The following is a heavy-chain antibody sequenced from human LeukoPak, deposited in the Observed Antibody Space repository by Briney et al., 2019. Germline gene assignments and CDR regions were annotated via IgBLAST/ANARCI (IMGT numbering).Heavy chain of an antibody. V-gene: IGHV3-33*01. CDR1: GFTFSSYG. J-gene: IGHJ5*02. CDR3: ARDDYGSGSYYNSFDP. D-gene: IGHD3-10*01. Sequence: PGGSLRLSCAASGFTFSSYGMHWVRQAPGKGLEWVAVIWYDGSNKYYADSVKGRFTISRDNSKNTLYLQMSSLRAEETAVYYCARDDYGSGSYYNSFDPWGQGTLVTVSS. CDR2: IWYDGSNK.